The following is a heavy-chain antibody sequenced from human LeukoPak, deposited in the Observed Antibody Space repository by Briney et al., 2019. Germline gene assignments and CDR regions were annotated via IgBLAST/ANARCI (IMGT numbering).Heavy chain of an antibody. CDR1: GYTFTSYG. CDR2: ISAYDGNT. CDR3: ARVSGWDPTPY. J-gene: IGHJ4*02. Sequence: GASVKVSCKASGYTFTSYGISWVRQAPGQGLEWMGWISAYDGNTNYAQRLQGRGTMTTDTTTRTAYMELRSLRSDDTAVYYCARVSGWDPTPYWGQGTLVTVSS. D-gene: IGHD6-19*01. V-gene: IGHV1-18*01.